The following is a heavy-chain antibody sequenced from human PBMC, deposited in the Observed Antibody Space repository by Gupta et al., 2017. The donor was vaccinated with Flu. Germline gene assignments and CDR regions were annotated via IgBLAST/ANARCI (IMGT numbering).Heavy chain of an antibody. V-gene: IGHV3-11*05. D-gene: IGHD2-15*01. CDR1: GFAFSDYY. CDR3: VRGRPGYCRRGTCYYFDH. J-gene: IGHJ4*02. Sequence: QVHLVESGGDLVKPGGSLRLSCVVSGFAFSDYYMNWIRQAPGKGLEWISYISSTSSYTNYADSVKGRFTVSRDNAENSLYLQMNSLRAEDTAVYYCVRGRPGYCRRGTCYYFDHWGQGTLVTVSS. CDR2: ISSTSSYT.